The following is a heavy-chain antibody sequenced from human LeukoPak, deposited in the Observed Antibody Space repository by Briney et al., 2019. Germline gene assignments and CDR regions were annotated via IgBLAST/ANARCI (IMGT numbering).Heavy chain of an antibody. Sequence: SETLSLTRTVSGGSISSSSYYWGWIRQPPGKGLEWIGSIYYSGSTYYNPSLKSRVTISVDTSKNQFSLKLSSVTAADTAVYYCARMKRGYSGYDFSYWGQGTLVTVSS. J-gene: IGHJ4*02. V-gene: IGHV4-39*01. CDR3: ARMKRGYSGYDFSY. CDR1: GGSISSSSYY. D-gene: IGHD5-12*01. CDR2: IYYSGST.